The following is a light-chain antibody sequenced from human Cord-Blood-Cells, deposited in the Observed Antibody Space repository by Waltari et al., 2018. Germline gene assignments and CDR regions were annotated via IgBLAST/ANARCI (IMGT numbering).Light chain of an antibody. CDR2: DVS. CDR3: SSYTSSSTLV. J-gene: IGLJ1*01. CDR1: SSDVGGYTY. V-gene: IGLV2-14*01. Sequence: QSALTQPASVSGSPGPSITISCTGTSSDVGGYTYVSWYQQHPGKAPKLMIYDVSNRPSGVSNRFSGSKSGNTASLTISGLQAEDEADYYCSSYTSSSTLVFGTGTKVTVL.